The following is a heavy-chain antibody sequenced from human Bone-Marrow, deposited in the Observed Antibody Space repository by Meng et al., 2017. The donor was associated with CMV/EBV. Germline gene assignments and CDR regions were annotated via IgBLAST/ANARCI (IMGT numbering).Heavy chain of an antibody. V-gene: IGHV4-34*01. Sequence: QVQLQQCGPGLLKPSEPLSLTCAVYGESFSPYYWTWIRPPPGKGLEWIGEINHSGSTNYNPSLKSRVTISVDTSKNQFSLKLTSVTAADSALYYCARGKYSGGYYPLDYWGQGTLVTVSS. CDR2: INHSGST. CDR1: GESFSPYY. CDR3: ARGKYSGGYYPLDY. D-gene: IGHD3-22*01. J-gene: IGHJ4*02.